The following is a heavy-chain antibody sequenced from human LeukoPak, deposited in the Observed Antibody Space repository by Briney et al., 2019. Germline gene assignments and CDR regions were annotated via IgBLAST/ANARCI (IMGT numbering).Heavy chain of an antibody. J-gene: IGHJ4*02. D-gene: IGHD2-21*02. Sequence: ASVKVSCKASGYTFIGYYMHWVRQAPGQGLEWMGWINPNSGGTNYAQKFQGRVTMNRDTSISTAYMELSTLRSDDTAVYCCAMVTAIPNFDYWGQGTRVTVSS. CDR1: GYTFIGYY. CDR3: AMVTAIPNFDY. CDR2: INPNSGGT. V-gene: IGHV1-2*02.